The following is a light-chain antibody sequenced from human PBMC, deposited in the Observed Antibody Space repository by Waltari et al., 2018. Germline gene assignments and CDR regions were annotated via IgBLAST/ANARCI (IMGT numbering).Light chain of an antibody. CDR2: GHS. V-gene: IGLV1-40*01. CDR3: QSYDTTLSGWV. J-gene: IGLJ1*01. CDR1: SSNIGAGYA. Sequence: QSVLTQPPSVSGAPGQRVSISCTGSSSNIGAGYAVQWYQQPPGAAPKLLFYGHSNPPSGVPDRFSGSKSGSSASLAITGLQAEDEADYYCQSYDTTLSGWVFGPGTKVTVL.